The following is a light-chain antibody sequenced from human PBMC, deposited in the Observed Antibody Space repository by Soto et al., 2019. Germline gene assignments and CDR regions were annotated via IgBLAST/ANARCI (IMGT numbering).Light chain of an antibody. J-gene: IGKJ1*01. V-gene: IGKV3-20*01. Sequence: EIVLTQSPGTLSLSPGERATLSCRASQSIISNYLAWYQQTPGQAPSLLIYDASSRAAGIPDRFSGSASGTDFTLTISRLEPEDFGVYDCQQYAGSPRTFGQGTKVEVK. CDR2: DAS. CDR3: QQYAGSPRT. CDR1: QSIISNY.